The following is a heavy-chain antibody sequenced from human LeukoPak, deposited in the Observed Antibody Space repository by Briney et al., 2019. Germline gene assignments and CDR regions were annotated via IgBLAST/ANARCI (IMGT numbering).Heavy chain of an antibody. CDR1: GFTFSSYA. V-gene: IGHV3-23*01. CDR3: ARGFNYAFDY. CDR2: ISGSGGST. D-gene: IGHD2-2*01. J-gene: IGHJ4*02. Sequence: SGGSLRLSCAASGFTFSSYAMSWVRQAPGKGLEWVSAISGSGGSTYYADSVKGRFTISRDNAKNSLYLQMNSLRADDTATYYCARGFNYAFDYWGQGTLVTVSS.